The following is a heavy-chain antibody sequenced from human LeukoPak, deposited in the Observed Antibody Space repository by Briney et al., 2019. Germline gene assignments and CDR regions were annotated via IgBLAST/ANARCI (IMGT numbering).Heavy chain of an antibody. V-gene: IGHV4-39*01. Sequence: PSETLSLTCTVSGGSISSYYWGWIRQPPEKGLEWIANIYYSGRTYHNPSLKSRVTISVDTSKNQFSLKLSSVTAADTAVYYCARYYSGSGSHDYWGQGILVIVSS. CDR2: IYYSGRT. CDR3: ARYYSGSGSHDY. J-gene: IGHJ4*02. D-gene: IGHD3-10*01. CDR1: GGSISSYY.